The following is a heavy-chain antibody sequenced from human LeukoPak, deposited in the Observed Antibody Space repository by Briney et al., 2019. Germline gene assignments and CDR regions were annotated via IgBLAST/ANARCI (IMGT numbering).Heavy chain of an antibody. CDR1: GFTFTTYG. J-gene: IGHJ4*02. CDR2: ISGSGGNT. CDR3: AKLRVDSSSPGY. Sequence: GGSLRLSCAASGFTFTTYGMSWVRQAPGKGLEWVSSISGSGGNTQYADSVKGRFTISRDNSKNTLYVQMNSLRVEDTAVYYCAKLRVDSSSPGYWGQGTLVTVSS. D-gene: IGHD3-22*01. V-gene: IGHV3-23*01.